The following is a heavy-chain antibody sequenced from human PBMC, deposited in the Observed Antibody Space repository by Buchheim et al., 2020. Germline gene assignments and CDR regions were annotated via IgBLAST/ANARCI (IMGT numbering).Heavy chain of an antibody. CDR3: TRSSGAATTGEFDY. V-gene: IGHV5-51*03. J-gene: IGHJ4*02. CDR1: GYSFTSYW. CDR2: IYPGDSDT. D-gene: IGHD2-15*01. Sequence: EVQLVQSGAEVKKPGESLKISCKGSGYSFTSYWIGWVRQMPGKGLEWMGIIYPGDSDTRYSPSFQGQVTISVDKFINTAYPQWSSLEASHTAMYYCTRSSGAATTGEFDYWGQGTL.